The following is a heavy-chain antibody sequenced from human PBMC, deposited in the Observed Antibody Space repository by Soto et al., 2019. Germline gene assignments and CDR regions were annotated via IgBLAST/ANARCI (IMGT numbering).Heavy chain of an antibody. CDR3: ARYYYYYGMDV. CDR2: IYYSGST. Sequence: SETLSLTCTVSGGSISSSSYYWGWIRQPPGKGLEWIGSIYYSGSTYYNQSLKSRVTISVDTSKNQFSLKLSSVTAADTAVYYCARYYYYYGMDVWGQGTTVTVSS. J-gene: IGHJ6*02. V-gene: IGHV4-39*01. CDR1: GGSISSSSYY.